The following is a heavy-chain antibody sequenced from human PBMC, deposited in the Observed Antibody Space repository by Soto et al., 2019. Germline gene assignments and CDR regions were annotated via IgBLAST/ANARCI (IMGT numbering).Heavy chain of an antibody. D-gene: IGHD5-12*01. J-gene: IGHJ4*02. V-gene: IGHV4-30-2*01. CDR2: IYHSGST. CDR1: GGSNNSGGYS. CDR3: AAGGGLPRYY. Sequence: QLQLQESGSGLVKPSQTLSLTCAVSGGSNNSGGYSWSWIRQPPGKGLEWIGYIYHSGSTYYNPSLKSRVTISVDRSKNHFSLKLSSVTAADTAVYYCAAGGGLPRYYWGQGTLVTVSS.